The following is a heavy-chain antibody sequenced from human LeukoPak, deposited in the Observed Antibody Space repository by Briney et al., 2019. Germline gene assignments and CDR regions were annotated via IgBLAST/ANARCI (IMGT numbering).Heavy chain of an antibody. CDR1: GFTFSDYY. Sequence: GGSLRLSCAASGFTFSDYYMSWIRQAPGKGLEWVSYISSSGSTTYYADSVKGRFTISRDNAKNSLYLQMNSLRAEDTAVYYCASSIQLWFFDYWGQGTLVTVSS. V-gene: IGHV3-11*01. CDR2: ISSSGSTT. J-gene: IGHJ4*02. CDR3: ASSIQLWFFDY. D-gene: IGHD5-18*01.